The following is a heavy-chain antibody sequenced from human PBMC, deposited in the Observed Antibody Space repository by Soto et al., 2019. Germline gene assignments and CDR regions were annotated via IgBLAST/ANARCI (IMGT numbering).Heavy chain of an antibody. CDR2: ISGSGGST. D-gene: IGHD6-19*01. CDR1: GFTFSSYA. V-gene: IGHV3-23*01. J-gene: IGHJ4*02. CDR3: AKGPNSSGYFDY. Sequence: GGSLSLSCAASGFTFSSYAMSWVRQAPGKGLEWVSAISGSGGSTYYADSVKGRFTISRDNSKNTLYLQMNSLRAEDTAVYYCAKGPNSSGYFDYWGQGTLVTVSS.